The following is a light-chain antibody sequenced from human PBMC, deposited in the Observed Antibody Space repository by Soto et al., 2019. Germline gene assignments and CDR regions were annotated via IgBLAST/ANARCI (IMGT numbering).Light chain of an antibody. CDR2: ENI. CDR1: SGGFASSY. Sequence: NFMLAPPHSVSESPGKTVTISCTGSSGGFASSYVQLSHVISENIERLSGVPDRFSGSIARSSNSASLSISGLKTGDEADYCCQSHDNNNQVFGGGTQLTVL. CDR3: QSHDNNNQV. V-gene: IGLV6-57*02. J-gene: IGLJ3*02.